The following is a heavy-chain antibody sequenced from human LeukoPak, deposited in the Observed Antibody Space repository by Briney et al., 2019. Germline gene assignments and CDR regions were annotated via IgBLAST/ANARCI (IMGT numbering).Heavy chain of an antibody. V-gene: IGHV4-4*02. Sequence: PSETLFLTCAVSGGSIGSRNWWSWVRQPPGKGLEWIGYIYHSGSTYYNPSLKSRVTISVDRSKNQFSLRLTSVTAADTAVYYCARDRRHRGGYLDLWGRGTPVTVSS. CDR3: ARDRRHRGGYLDL. CDR2: IYHSGST. D-gene: IGHD3-16*01. J-gene: IGHJ2*01. CDR1: GGSIGSRNW.